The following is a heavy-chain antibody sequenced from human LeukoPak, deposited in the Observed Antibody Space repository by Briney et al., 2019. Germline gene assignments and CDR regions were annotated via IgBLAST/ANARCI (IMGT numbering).Heavy chain of an antibody. Sequence: GGSLRLSCIASGFTFSSYAMNWVRQVPGKGLEWVSTISGSGDKTFFADSVKGRFTISRDNSKNTLDLQMSSLRVEDTAVYYCARRGGADGWGAFDIWGQGTVVTVSS. D-gene: IGHD5-24*01. V-gene: IGHV3-23*01. J-gene: IGHJ3*02. CDR1: GFTFSSYA. CDR3: ARRGGADGWGAFDI. CDR2: ISGSGDKT.